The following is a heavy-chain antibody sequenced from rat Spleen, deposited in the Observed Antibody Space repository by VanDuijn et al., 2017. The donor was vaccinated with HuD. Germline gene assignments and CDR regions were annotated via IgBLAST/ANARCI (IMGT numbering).Heavy chain of an antibody. D-gene: IGHD1-7*01. CDR1: GFTFSDYY. CDR2: INYDGSTT. V-gene: IGHV5S10*01. J-gene: IGHJ3*01. CDR3: TTVRYYGFDSPFTY. Sequence: EVQLVESDGGLLQPGRSLKLSCSASGFTFSDYYMAWVRQAPTKGLEWVATINYDGSTTYYRDSVKGRFTISRDNTKNTLYLQMDSLRSEDTATYYCTTVRYYGFDSPFTYWGQGTLVAVSS.